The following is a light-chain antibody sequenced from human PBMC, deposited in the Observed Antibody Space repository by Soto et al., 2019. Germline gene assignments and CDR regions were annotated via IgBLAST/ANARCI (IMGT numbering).Light chain of an antibody. CDR2: DAS. V-gene: IGKV1-5*01. Sequence: DIQMTQSPSTLSASVGDRVTITCRASQSISSRLAGYQQKPGKAPKILIYDASNLESGVPSRFSGSGSGTEFTLTISSLQPDDFATYYCQQYSSYSLTFGGGTKVEIK. CDR3: QQYSSYSLT. J-gene: IGKJ4*01. CDR1: QSISSR.